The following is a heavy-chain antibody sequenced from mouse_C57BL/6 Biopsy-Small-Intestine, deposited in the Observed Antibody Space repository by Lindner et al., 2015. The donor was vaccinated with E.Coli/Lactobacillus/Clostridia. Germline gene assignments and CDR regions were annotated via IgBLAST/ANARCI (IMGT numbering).Heavy chain of an antibody. CDR3: ARSGYYDGSSYYAMDY. Sequence: VQLQESGPELVKPGISVKMSCKASGYSFTDYNIHWVKQSHGKSLEWIGYIDPYNGATISYNQKFKDKATLTADKSSNTAYMQLNSLTSEDSAVYFCARSGYYDGSSYYAMDYWGQGTSVTVSS. CDR2: IDPYNGATI. J-gene: IGHJ4*01. D-gene: IGHD1-1*01. CDR1: GYSFTDYN. V-gene: IGHV1S135*01.